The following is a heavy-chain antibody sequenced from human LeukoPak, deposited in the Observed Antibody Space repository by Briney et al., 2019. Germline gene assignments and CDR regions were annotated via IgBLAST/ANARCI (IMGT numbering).Heavy chain of an antibody. D-gene: IGHD3-16*01. CDR2: ISGDGTRT. CDR3: AKWPEGAMDYFDY. Sequence: GSLRLSCAASGFSFSSYAMTWARQAPVKGLEWVSAISGDGTRTYYADSVKGRFTISRDNSKNTLYLEMSSLRVEDTAIYYCAKWPEGAMDYFDYWGQGTLVIVSS. J-gene: IGHJ4*02. V-gene: IGHV3-23*01. CDR1: GFSFSSYA.